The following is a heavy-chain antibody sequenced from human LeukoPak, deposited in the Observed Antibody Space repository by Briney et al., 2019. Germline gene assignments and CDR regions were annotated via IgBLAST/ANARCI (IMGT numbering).Heavy chain of an antibody. CDR2: ISSSSSYI. CDR1: GFTFISYS. D-gene: IGHD3-10*01. V-gene: IGHV3-21*01. CDR3: ARDEGGEYYYGSESYNY. Sequence: GGSLRLSCAASGFTFISYSMNWVRQAPGKGLEWVSSISSSSSYIYHADSVKGRFTISRDNAKNSLYLQMNSLRAEDTAVYYCARDEGGEYYYGSESYNYWGQGTLVTVSS. J-gene: IGHJ4*02.